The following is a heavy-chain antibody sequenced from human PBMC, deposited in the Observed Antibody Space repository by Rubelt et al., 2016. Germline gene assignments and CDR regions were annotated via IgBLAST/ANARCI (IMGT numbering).Heavy chain of an antibody. D-gene: IGHD4-17*01. CDR1: GGSISSSGYY. Sequence: QLQLQESGPGLVKLSETLSLTCSVSGGSISSSGYYWGWIRQPPGKGLEWIGSIYYSGGTYYNPCVKSRFTRSVEKSWNPFSLKLRSVTAADTAVYYCASTTVTTFGMDVWGQGTTVTVSS. V-gene: IGHV4-39*01. CDR2: IYYSGGT. J-gene: IGHJ6*02. CDR3: ASTTVTTFGMDV.